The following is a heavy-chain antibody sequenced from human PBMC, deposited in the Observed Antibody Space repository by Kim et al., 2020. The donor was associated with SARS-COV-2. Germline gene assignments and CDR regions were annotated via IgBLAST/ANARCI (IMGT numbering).Heavy chain of an antibody. J-gene: IGHJ4*02. D-gene: IGHD1-1*01. CDR3: AHISPYTTGKENDFDS. CDR1: GFSLSTSGVG. V-gene: IGHV2-5*02. Sequence: SGPTLVNPTQTLTLTCTFSGFSLSTSGVGVGWIRQPPGKALEWLALIYWDDDKRYSPSLKSRLTITKDTSKNQVVLTMTNMDPVDTATYYCAHISPYTTGKENDFDSWGQGTLVTVSS. CDR2: IYWDDDK.